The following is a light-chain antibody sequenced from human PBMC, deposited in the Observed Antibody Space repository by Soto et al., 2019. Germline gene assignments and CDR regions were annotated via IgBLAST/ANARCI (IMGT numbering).Light chain of an antibody. CDR1: QGISHY. CDR3: QQYNNWTRIT. J-gene: IGKJ5*01. CDR2: PAS. V-gene: IGKV1-27*01. Sequence: IQMTQSPSSLSASVGDRVTITCRVSQGISHYLAWHQQKPGKVPKLLIYPASPLQSGVPSRFSGSGSGKELTLTMSSLQSEDFAVYICQQYNNWTRITFGQGTRREIK.